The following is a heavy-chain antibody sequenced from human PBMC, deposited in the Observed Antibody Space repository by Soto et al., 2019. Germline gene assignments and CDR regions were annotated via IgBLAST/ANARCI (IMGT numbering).Heavy chain of an antibody. CDR2: IHYSGSTYYGGST. Sequence: QVQLQESGPGLVKPSQTLSLTCTVSGDSISNGGYYWTWIRQHPGKGLEWIGYIHYSGSTYYGGSTYYNPSLKSRVTISGDTSKNQFSLKLTSVTTADTAVYYCAREVPTPYSFDYWGQGSLVTVSS. J-gene: IGHJ4*02. CDR3: AREVPTPYSFDY. CDR1: GDSISNGGYY. V-gene: IGHV4-31*03.